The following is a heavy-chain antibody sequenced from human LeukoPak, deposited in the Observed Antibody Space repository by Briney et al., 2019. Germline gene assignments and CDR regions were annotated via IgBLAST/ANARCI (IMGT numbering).Heavy chain of an antibody. CDR2: TYYMSKWYN. V-gene: IGHV6-1*01. CDR3: ARDQSWTTGFDI. Sequence: SQTLSLTCAISGDSVSNNNAAWNWIRQSPSRGLEWLGRTYYMSKWYNDYAVSVKSRITINPDTSKNQFSLQLNSVTPEDTAVYFCARDQSWTTGFDIWGQGTMVTVSS. D-gene: IGHD2-8*02. J-gene: IGHJ3*02. CDR1: GDSVSNNNAA.